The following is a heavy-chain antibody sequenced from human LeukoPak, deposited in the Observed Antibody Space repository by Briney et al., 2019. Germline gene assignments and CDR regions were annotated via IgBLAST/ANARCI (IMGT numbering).Heavy chain of an antibody. CDR3: ARLRTTYYGYYYGMDV. CDR2: IYYSGST. Sequence: PSETLSLTCIVSGGSVSSGSYYWSWIRQPPGKGLEWIGYIYYSGSTNYNPSLKSRVTISVDTSKNQFSLKLSSVTAADTAVYYCARLRTTYYGYYYGMDVWGQGTTVTVSS. CDR1: GGSVSSGSYY. V-gene: IGHV4-61*01. D-gene: IGHD2/OR15-2a*01. J-gene: IGHJ6*02.